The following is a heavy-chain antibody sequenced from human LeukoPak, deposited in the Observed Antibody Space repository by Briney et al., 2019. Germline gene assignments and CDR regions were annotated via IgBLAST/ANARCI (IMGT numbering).Heavy chain of an antibody. D-gene: IGHD3-10*01. V-gene: IGHV1-2*02. CDR1: GYTFTDYY. Sequence: ASVKVSCKASGYTFTDYYMHWVRQAPGQGLEWMGWINPNSGGTNYAQKFQGRVTMTRDTSISTAYMELTRLRSDDTAVYYCARVVEWFGGDFDYWGQGTLVTVSS. CDR3: ARVVEWFGGDFDY. CDR2: INPNSGGT. J-gene: IGHJ4*02.